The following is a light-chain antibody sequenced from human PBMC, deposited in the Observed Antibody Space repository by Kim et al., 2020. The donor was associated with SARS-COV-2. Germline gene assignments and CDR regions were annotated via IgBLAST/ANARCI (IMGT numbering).Light chain of an antibody. J-gene: IGLJ1*01. CDR1: TSDFGGYNY. CDR3: SLYTSTSTVV. Sequence: QSALTQPASVSGSPGQSITISCTGTTSDFGGYNYVSWYQQHPGKAPQLMIYEVNYRPSGVSNCFSGSKSGNTASLTISGLQAQDEADYYCSLYTSTSTVVFGTGTKVTVL. V-gene: IGLV2-14*01. CDR2: EVN.